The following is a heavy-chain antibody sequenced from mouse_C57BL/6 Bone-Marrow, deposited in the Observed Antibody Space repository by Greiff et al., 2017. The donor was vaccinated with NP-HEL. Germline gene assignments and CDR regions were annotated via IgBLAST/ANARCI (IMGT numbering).Heavy chain of an antibody. V-gene: IGHV1-15*01. Sequence: VKLQESGAELVRPGASVTLSCKASGYTFTDYEMHWVKQTPVHGLEWIGAIDPETGGTAYNQKFKGKAILTADKSSSTAYMELRSLTSEDSAVYYCTRLDGNYVGWGQGTTLTVSS. CDR2: IDPETGGT. CDR1: GYTFTDYE. J-gene: IGHJ2*01. CDR3: TRLDGNYVG. D-gene: IGHD2-1*01.